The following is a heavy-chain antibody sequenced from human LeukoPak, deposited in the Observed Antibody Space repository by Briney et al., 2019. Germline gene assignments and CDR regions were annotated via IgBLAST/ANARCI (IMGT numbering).Heavy chain of an antibody. CDR3: ARAFSSGWYYFDY. V-gene: IGHV3-48*01. J-gene: IGHJ4*02. CDR2: ISSSSSTI. CDR1: GFTFGSYS. Sequence: GGSLRLSCAAPGFTFGSYSMNWVRQAPGKGLEWVSYISSSSSTIYYADSVKGRFTISRDNAKNSLYLQMNSLRAEDTAVYYCARAFSSGWYYFDYWGQGTLVTVSS. D-gene: IGHD6-19*01.